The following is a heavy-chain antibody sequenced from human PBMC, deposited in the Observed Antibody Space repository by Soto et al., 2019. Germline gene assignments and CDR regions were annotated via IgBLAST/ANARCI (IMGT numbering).Heavy chain of an antibody. CDR3: ARPRVVYVLTQGFDY. Sequence: QPVGSLRLSCAASGFTFSSYAMHWVRQAPGKGLEWVAVISYDGSNKYYADSVKGRFTISRDNSKNTLYLQMNSLRAEDTAVYYCARPRVVYVLTQGFDYWGQGTLVTVSS. D-gene: IGHD2-2*01. V-gene: IGHV3-30-3*01. J-gene: IGHJ4*02. CDR2: ISYDGSNK. CDR1: GFTFSSYA.